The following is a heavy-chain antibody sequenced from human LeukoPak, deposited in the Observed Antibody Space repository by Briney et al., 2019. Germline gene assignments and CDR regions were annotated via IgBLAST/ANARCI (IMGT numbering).Heavy chain of an antibody. D-gene: IGHD3-22*01. CDR2: INAGNGNT. CDR1: GYTFTSYA. Sequence: GASVKVSCKASGYTFTSYAMHWVRQAPGQRLEWMGWINAGNGNTKYSQKFQGRVTITRDTSASTAYMELGSLRSEDTAVYYCASGGDSSGYYYPWGQGTLVTVSS. V-gene: IGHV1-3*01. J-gene: IGHJ5*02. CDR3: ASGGDSSGYYYP.